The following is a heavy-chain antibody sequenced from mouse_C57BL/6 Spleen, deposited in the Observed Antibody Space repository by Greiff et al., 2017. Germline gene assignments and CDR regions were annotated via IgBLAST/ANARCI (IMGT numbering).Heavy chain of an antibody. CDR1: GYTFTSYW. D-gene: IGHD2-4*01. Sequence: QVQLQQPGAELVRPGTSVKLSCKASGYTFTSYWMHWVKQRPGQGLEWIGVIDPSDSYTNYNQKFKGKATLTVDTSSSTAYMQLSSLTSDDSAVYYCARRKDYYDLDYWGQGTTLTVSS. CDR3: ARRKDYYDLDY. V-gene: IGHV1-59*01. CDR2: IDPSDSYT. J-gene: IGHJ2*01.